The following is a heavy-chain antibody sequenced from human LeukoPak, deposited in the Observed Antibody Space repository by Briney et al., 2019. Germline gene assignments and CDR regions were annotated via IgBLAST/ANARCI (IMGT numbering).Heavy chain of an antibody. D-gene: IGHD2-15*01. V-gene: IGHV3-7*01. CDR2: INQDGNKN. Sequence: GGSLRLSCAASGFTVSSNYLSWVRQAPGKGLEWVANINQDGNKNYYLDSVKGRFTISRDNAKNSLYLQMNSLRAEDTAVYYCARDYTYSTGGTYYDRFDYWGQGTLVTVSS. CDR3: ARDYTYSTGGTYYDRFDY. CDR1: GFTVSSNY. J-gene: IGHJ4*02.